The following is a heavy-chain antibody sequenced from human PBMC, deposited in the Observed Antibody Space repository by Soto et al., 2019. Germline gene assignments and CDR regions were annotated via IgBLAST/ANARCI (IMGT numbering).Heavy chain of an antibody. Sequence: EWIGEINHSGSTPYNPSLPSRVTISVDKSKNQFSLKLSSVTAADTAVYYCARFFFCNDTATTVIYF. V-gene: IGHV4-34*01. CDR2: INHSGST. D-gene: IGHD4-17*01. CDR3: ARFFFCNDTATTVIYF. J-gene: IGHJ4*01.